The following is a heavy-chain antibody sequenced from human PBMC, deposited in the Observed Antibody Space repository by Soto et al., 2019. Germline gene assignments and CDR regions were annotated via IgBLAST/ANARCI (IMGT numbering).Heavy chain of an antibody. D-gene: IGHD4-17*01. Sequence: SETLSLTCTVSGGSISSYYWSWIRQPPGKGLEWIGYIYYSGSTNYNPSLKSRVTISVDTSKNQFSLKLSSVTAADTAVYYCARDFWGDYVRWFDPWGQGTLVTVSS. CDR1: GGSISSYY. CDR3: ARDFWGDYVRWFDP. V-gene: IGHV4-59*08. CDR2: IYYSGST. J-gene: IGHJ5*02.